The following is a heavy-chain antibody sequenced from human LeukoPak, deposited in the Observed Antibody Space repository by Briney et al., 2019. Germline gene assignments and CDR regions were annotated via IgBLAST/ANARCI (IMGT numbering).Heavy chain of an antibody. CDR1: GYTFSNSG. CDR3: ARAQLPYYYYGRDV. D-gene: IGHD2-2*01. CDR2: ISAYNGDT. V-gene: IGHV1-18*01. Sequence: ASVKVSCKASGYTFSNSGISWVRQAPGQGLAWMGGISAYNGDTNYAQKFQVRVTMTTDTSTSTAYMELSSLRSDDTAVYYCARAQLPYYYYGRDVWGQGTTVTVSS. J-gene: IGHJ6*02.